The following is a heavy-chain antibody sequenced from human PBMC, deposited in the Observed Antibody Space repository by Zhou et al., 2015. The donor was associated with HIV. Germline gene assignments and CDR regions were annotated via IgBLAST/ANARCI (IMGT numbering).Heavy chain of an antibody. J-gene: IGHJ4*02. V-gene: IGHV3-53*02. D-gene: IGHD5-18*01. CDR1: GFTVSNRF. CDR2: IFSAGNT. Sequence: EVQLVETGGGLIQPGGSLRLSCKASGFTVSNRFMSWVRQAPGKGLEWVSVIFSAGNTHYADAVKGRFTISRDTSKNTLDLEMNRLRADDTALYYCAVRGYTYGFNSWGQGTLVTVSS. CDR3: AVRGYTYGFNS.